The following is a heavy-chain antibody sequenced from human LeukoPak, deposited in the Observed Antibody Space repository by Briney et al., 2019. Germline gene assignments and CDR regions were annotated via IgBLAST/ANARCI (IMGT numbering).Heavy chain of an antibody. V-gene: IGHV3-30*01. D-gene: IGHD2-8*01. CDR2: ISYDGSNK. Sequence: GGSLRLSCAASGFTLSSYAMHWVRQAPGKGLEWVAVISYDGSNKYYADSVKGRFTISRDNSKNTLYLQMNSLRAEDTAVYYCARTIVLMVYADYWGQGTLVTVSS. J-gene: IGHJ4*02. CDR1: GFTLSSYA. CDR3: ARTIVLMVYADY.